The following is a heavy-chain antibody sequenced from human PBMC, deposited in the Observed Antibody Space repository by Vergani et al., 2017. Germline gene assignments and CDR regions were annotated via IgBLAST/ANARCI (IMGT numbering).Heavy chain of an antibody. D-gene: IGHD2-15*01. V-gene: IGHV4-34*01. CDR2: INHSGST. CDR1: GGSFSGYY. Sequence: QLQLQESGPGLVKPSETLSLTCAVYGGSFSGYYWSWIRQPPGKGLEWIGEINHSGSTNYNPSLKSRVTISVDTSKNQFSLKLSSVTAADTAVYYCARERGGYCSGGSCYSRYYYYMDVWGKGTTVTVSS. J-gene: IGHJ6*03. CDR3: ARERGGYCSGGSCYSRYYYYMDV.